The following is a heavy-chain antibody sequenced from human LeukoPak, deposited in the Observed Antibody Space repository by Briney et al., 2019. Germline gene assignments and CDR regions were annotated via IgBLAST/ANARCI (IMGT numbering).Heavy chain of an antibody. V-gene: IGHV3-30*04. CDR2: ISYDGSNK. CDR3: AREEYYDFWSGYYTPYYFDY. J-gene: IGHJ4*02. Sequence: GGSLRLSCAASGFTFSSYAMHWVRQAPGKGLEWVAVISYDGSNKYYADSVKGRFTISRDNSKNTLYLQMNSLRAEDTAVYYCAREEYYDFWSGYYTPYYFDYWGQGTLVTVSS. CDR1: GFTFSSYA. D-gene: IGHD3-3*01.